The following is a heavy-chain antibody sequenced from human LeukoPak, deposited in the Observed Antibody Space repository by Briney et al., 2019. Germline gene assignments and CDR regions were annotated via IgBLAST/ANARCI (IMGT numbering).Heavy chain of an antibody. CDR3: ARLVLGMSYFDY. D-gene: IGHD2-21*01. J-gene: IGHJ4*02. CDR1: GGPISSSSYY. CDR2: IYYSGST. V-gene: IGHV4-39*01. Sequence: SETLSLTCTVSGGPISSSSYYWGWIRQPPGKGLEWIGSIYYSGSTYYNPSLKSRVTISVDTSKNQSSLKLSSVTAADTAVYYCARLVLGMSYFDYWGQGTLVTVSP.